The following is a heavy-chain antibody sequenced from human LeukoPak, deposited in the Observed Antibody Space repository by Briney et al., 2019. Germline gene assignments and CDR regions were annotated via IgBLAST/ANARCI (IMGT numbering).Heavy chain of an antibody. CDR2: ISYDGSNK. CDR3: ARGLVVVAATSDY. D-gene: IGHD2-15*01. CDR1: GFTFSSYA. V-gene: IGHV3-30-3*01. Sequence: GGSLRLSCAASGFTFSSYAMHWVRQAPGKGLEWVAVISYDGSNKYYADSVKGRFTISRDNSKNTLYLQMNSLRAEDTAVYYCARGLVVVAATSDYWGQGTLVTVSS. J-gene: IGHJ4*02.